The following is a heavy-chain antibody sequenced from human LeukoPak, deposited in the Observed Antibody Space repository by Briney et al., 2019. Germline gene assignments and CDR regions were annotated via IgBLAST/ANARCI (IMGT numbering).Heavy chain of an antibody. CDR3: ARDLGQYYDTSDNWFDP. CDR2: FSGSGGSI. CDR1: GFTFSSYA. J-gene: IGHJ5*02. Sequence: PGGSLRLSCAASGFTFSSYAMSWVRQAPGKGLEWVSTFSGSGGSIYYADSVKGRFTISRDNSKNTLYLQMNSLRAEDTAVYYCARDLGQYYDTSDNWFDPWGQGTLVTVSS. D-gene: IGHD3-22*01. V-gene: IGHV3-23*01.